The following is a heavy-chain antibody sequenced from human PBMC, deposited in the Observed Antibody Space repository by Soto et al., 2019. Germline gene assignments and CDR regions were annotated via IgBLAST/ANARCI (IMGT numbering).Heavy chain of an antibody. V-gene: IGHV3-9*01. CDR1: GFTFDDYA. D-gene: IGHD3-10*01. CDR3: VTGDHADY. CDR2: ISWNSGSI. J-gene: IGHJ4*02. Sequence: GGSLRLSCAASGFTFDDYAMHWVRQAPGKGLEWVSGISWNSGSIGYADSVKGRFTISRDNAINSLYLQMSSLRAEDTAVYFCVTGDHADYWGQGTLVTVSS.